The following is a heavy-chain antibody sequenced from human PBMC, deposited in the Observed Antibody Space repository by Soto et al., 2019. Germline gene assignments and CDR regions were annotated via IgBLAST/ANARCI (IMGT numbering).Heavy chain of an antibody. D-gene: IGHD2-15*01. J-gene: IGHJ4*02. Sequence: ASVKVSCKASGYTFTSYDINWVRQAPGQGLEWMGIINPSYGTTTYAQKFQGRVTMTRDTSTSTVYMELSSLRSEDTAVYYCARVYCSGGSCYSIDYWGQGTLVTVS. CDR3: ARVYCSGGSCYSIDY. CDR2: INPSYGTT. V-gene: IGHV1-46*03. CDR1: GYTFTSYD.